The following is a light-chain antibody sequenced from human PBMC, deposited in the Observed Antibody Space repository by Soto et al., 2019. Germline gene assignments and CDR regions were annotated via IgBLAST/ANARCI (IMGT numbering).Light chain of an antibody. V-gene: IGKV3D-15*01. CDR3: QQYNNSPPLT. CDR1: QSVSSN. J-gene: IGKJ4*01. Sequence: ERVMTQSPATLSVSPGERATLSCRASQSVSSNLAWYQQKPGQAPRLLIYDASTRATGIPDRFSGSGSGTEFTLTISNLQSEDFAVYYCQQYNNSPPLTFGGGTKVEIK. CDR2: DAS.